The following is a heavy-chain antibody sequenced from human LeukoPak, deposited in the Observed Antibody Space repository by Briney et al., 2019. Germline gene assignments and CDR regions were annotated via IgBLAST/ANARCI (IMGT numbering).Heavy chain of an antibody. Sequence: SQTLSLTCTVSGGSISSGDYYWSWIRQPPGKGLEWIWYIYYSGSTYYNPSLKSRVTISVDTSKNQFSLKLSSVTAADTAVYYCARGGPYYGSGKDWFDPWGQGTLVTVSS. CDR1: GGSISSGDYY. D-gene: IGHD3-10*01. V-gene: IGHV4-30-4*01. J-gene: IGHJ5*02. CDR3: ARGGPYYGSGKDWFDP. CDR2: IYYSGST.